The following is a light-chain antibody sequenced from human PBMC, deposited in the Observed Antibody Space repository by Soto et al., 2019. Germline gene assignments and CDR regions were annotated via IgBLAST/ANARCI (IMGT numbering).Light chain of an antibody. J-gene: IGKJ1*01. Sequence: EIVVTQSPATLSLSPGERATLSCRASQSISNFLAWYQQKPGQAPRLPIYDASNRATGIPARFSGSGSGTDVTLTISSLEPEDVAVYYCQQRDNWPPWTFGQGTKVEI. CDR2: DAS. V-gene: IGKV3-11*01. CDR3: QQRDNWPPWT. CDR1: QSISNF.